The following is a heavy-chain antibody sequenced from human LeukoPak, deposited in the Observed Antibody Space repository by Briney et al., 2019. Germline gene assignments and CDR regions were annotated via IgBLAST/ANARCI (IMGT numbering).Heavy chain of an antibody. Sequence: SETLSLTCAVYGGSFSGYYWSWIRQPPGKGLEWIGEINHSGSTNYNPPLKSRVTISVDTSKNQFSLKLSSVTAADTAVYYCASGPFYYDILTGYYNYFDYWGQGTLVTVSS. CDR1: GGSFSGYY. D-gene: IGHD3-9*01. J-gene: IGHJ4*02. CDR2: INHSGST. V-gene: IGHV4-34*01. CDR3: ASGPFYYDILTGYYNYFDY.